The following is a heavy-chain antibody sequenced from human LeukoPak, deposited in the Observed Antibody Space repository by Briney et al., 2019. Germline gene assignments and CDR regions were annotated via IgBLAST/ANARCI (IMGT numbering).Heavy chain of an antibody. V-gene: IGHV4-39*01. J-gene: IGHJ4*02. CDR1: GXSXXSRSYY. Sequence: GXSXXSRSYYWGWIRQXPXXGLEWIGSIYYSGSTYYNPSLKSQFTISVDTSXNEFYLKLSCVTAADWAVYXXXXXXXXXXXXXYXXYWXQGTPVTVSS. CDR3: XXXXXXXXXXXYXXY. CDR2: IYYSGST.